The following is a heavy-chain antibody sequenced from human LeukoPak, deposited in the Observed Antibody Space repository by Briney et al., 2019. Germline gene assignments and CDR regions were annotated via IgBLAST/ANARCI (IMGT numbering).Heavy chain of an antibody. J-gene: IGHJ4*02. Sequence: GGSLRLSCAASGFTFSSYGMHWVRKAPGKGLEWVAIIWYDGSNEYYADSVKGRFTISRDNSKNTLYLQMNSLRAEDTAVYYCARALWPYYFDYWGQGTPVTVSS. D-gene: IGHD2-21*01. CDR2: IWYDGSNE. V-gene: IGHV3-33*01. CDR3: ARALWPYYFDY. CDR1: GFTFSSYG.